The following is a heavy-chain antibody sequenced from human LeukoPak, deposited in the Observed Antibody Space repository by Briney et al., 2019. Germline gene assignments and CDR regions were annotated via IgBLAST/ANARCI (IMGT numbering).Heavy chain of an antibody. CDR2: MNPNSGNT. Sequence: ASVKVSCKASGYTFTSYDINWVRQATGQGLEWMGWMNPNSGNTGYAQKFQGRVTMTRNTSISTAYMELSSLRSEDTAVYYCARGGAYQLFLYYYGMDVWGQGTTVTVSS. J-gene: IGHJ6*02. CDR1: GYTFTSYD. V-gene: IGHV1-8*01. CDR3: ARGGAYQLFLYYYGMDV. D-gene: IGHD2-2*01.